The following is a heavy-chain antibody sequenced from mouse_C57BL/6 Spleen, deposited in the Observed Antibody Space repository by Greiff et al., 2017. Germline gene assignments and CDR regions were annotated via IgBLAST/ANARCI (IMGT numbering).Heavy chain of an antibody. CDR3: ARNHAWFAY. V-gene: IGHV1-82*01. CDR2: IYPGDGDT. CDR1: GYAFSSSW. J-gene: IGHJ3*01. Sequence: QVQLQQSGPELVKPGASVKISCKASGYAFSSSWMNWVKQRPGKGLEWIGRIYPGDGDTNYNGKFKGKATLTADKSSSTAYMQLSSLTSEDSAVYFCARNHAWFAYWGQGTLGTVSA.